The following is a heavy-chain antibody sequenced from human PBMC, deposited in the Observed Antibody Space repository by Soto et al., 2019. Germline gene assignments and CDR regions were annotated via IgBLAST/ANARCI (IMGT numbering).Heavy chain of an antibody. J-gene: IGHJ6*02. CDR2: IKSNTAGGTT. Sequence: EVQLVESGGGLVQPGGSLRLSCAASGFTFSNAWMNWVSQAPVKGLEWVGRIKSNTAGGTTDYAAPVKGRFTISRDDTKNTLYLKMNSMKTEDTAVYYCTTGTTEEDDDGMDVWGQGTTVTVSS. V-gene: IGHV3-15*07. CDR3: TTGTTEEDDDGMDV. CDR1: GFTFSNAW. D-gene: IGHD1-7*01.